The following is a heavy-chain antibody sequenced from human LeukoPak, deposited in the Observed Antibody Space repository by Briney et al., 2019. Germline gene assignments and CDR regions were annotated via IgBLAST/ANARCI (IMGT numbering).Heavy chain of an antibody. D-gene: IGHD3-10*01. CDR2: TIPIFGTA. CDR3: AGSIWFGEFNAEVVFDY. J-gene: IGHJ4*02. Sequence: SVKVSCKASGGTFSSYAISWVRQAPGQGLEWMGGTIPIFGTANYAQKFQGRVTITTDESTSTAYMELSGLRSEDTAVYYCAGSIWFGEFNAEVVFDYWGQGTLVTVS. V-gene: IGHV1-69*05. CDR1: GGTFSSYA.